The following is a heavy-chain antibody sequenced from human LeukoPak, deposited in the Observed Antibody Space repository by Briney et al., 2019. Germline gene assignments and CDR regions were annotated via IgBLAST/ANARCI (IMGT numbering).Heavy chain of an antibody. CDR3: ASMVRRFYYFDN. J-gene: IGHJ4*02. CDR2: IYPRGGSST. CDR1: GASLNSNAYY. Sequence: PSQTLSLTCTVSGASLNSNAYYWSWVLQPAGKPLEWIGRIYPRGGSSTSYTPSLKSRVTMSADTSGNQFSLQLTSVTAADTAVYFCASMVRRFYYFDNWGQGVFVTVSS. D-gene: IGHD3-3*01. V-gene: IGHV4-61*02.